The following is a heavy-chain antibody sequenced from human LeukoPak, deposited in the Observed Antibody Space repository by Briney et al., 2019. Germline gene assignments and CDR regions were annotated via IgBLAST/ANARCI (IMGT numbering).Heavy chain of an antibody. Sequence: PGGSLRLSCPASGFTFSSYGVHWVRHAPGKGLEWVAFIRHGGSNKYYAHSVKGRFTISRDNSKHTLYLQMNSLRAEDTAVYHCAKGYCSSTACSVDYWGQGTLVTVSS. D-gene: IGHD2-2*01. CDR2: IRHGGSNK. J-gene: IGHJ4*02. V-gene: IGHV3-30*02. CDR3: AKGYCSSTACSVDY. CDR1: GFTFSSYG.